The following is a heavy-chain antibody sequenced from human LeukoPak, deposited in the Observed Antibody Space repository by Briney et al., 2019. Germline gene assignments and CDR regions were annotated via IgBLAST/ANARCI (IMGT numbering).Heavy chain of an antibody. V-gene: IGHV3-11*01. CDR1: GFTFSDYY. J-gene: IGHJ6*03. Sequence: GGSLRLSCAASGFTFSDYYMSWIRQAPGKGLEWVSYISSSGSTIYYADSVKGRFTISRDNAKNSLYLQMNSLRAEDTAVYYRARVRCSSTSCYIYYYYYMDVWGKGTTVTVSS. CDR3: ARVRCSSTSCYIYYYYYMDV. D-gene: IGHD2-2*02. CDR2: ISSSGSTI.